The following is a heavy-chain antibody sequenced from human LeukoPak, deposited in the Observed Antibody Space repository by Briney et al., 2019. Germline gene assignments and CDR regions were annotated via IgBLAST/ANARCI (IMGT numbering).Heavy chain of an antibody. CDR3: ARDLGGIYFDY. D-gene: IGHD1-26*01. CDR1: DASISGYY. Sequence: SETLSLTCTVSDASISGYYWRWIRQPPGKGLEWIGAIHFSGSTNYNPSLRSRVSISVDTSKNQLSLKLSSVTAADTAVCYCARDLGGIYFDYWGQGTLVTVSS. V-gene: IGHV4-59*01. CDR2: IHFSGST. J-gene: IGHJ4*02.